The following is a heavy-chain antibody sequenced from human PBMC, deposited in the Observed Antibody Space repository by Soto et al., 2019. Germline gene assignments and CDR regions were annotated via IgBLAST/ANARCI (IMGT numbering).Heavy chain of an antibody. D-gene: IGHD3-3*01. CDR1: GGSISSYY. CDR2: IYYSGST. Sequence: PSETLSLTCTVSGGSISSYYWSWIRQPPGKGLEWIGYIYYSGSTNYNPSLKSRVTISVDTSKNQFSLKLSSVTAADTAMYYCARGFYDFWSGYPNWFDPWGQGTLVTVSS. CDR3: ARGFYDFWSGYPNWFDP. V-gene: IGHV4-59*01. J-gene: IGHJ5*02.